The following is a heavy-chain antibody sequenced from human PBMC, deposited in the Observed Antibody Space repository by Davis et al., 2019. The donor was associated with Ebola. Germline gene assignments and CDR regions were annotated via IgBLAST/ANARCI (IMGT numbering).Heavy chain of an antibody. Sequence: SETLSLTCAVPGGSISSGGYSWSWIRQPPGKGLEWTGYLYHSGTTYYNPSLKSRVTISVDTSTNQFSLKLSSVTAADAAVYYCAKLPFIYCTGGVSRYYYGMDVWGQGTTVTVSS. D-gene: IGHD2-8*02. CDR3: AKLPFIYCTGGVSRYYYGMDV. CDR1: GGSISSGGYS. V-gene: IGHV4-30-2*01. CDR2: LYHSGTT. J-gene: IGHJ6*02.